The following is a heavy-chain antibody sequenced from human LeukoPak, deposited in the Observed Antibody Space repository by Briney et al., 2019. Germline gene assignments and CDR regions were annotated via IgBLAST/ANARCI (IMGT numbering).Heavy chain of an antibody. CDR2: IRSKAYGGTP. CDR1: GFTFGDYA. Sequence: GGSLRLSCTASGFTFGDYAMSWVRQAPGKGLEWVGFIRSKAYGGTPEYAASVKGRFTISRDDSKSIAYLQMNSLKTEDTAVYYCTRALIGYCSSTSCYNLEAHYYFDYWGQGTLVTVSS. J-gene: IGHJ4*02. D-gene: IGHD2-2*02. CDR3: TRALIGYCSSTSCYNLEAHYYFDY. V-gene: IGHV3-49*04.